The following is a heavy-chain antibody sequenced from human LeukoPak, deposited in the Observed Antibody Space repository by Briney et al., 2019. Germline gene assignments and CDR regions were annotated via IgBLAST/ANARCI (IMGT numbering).Heavy chain of an antibody. CDR1: GYTFISYD. D-gene: IGHD6-25*01. CDR2: MNPNSGNT. V-gene: IGHV1-8*01. Sequence: ASVKVSCKASGYTFISYDINWVRQATGQGLEWMGWMNPNSGNTGYAQKFQGRVTMTRNTSISTAYMELSSLRSEDTAVYYCARGPGIAAGKWFDPWGQGTLVTVSS. J-gene: IGHJ5*02. CDR3: ARGPGIAAGKWFDP.